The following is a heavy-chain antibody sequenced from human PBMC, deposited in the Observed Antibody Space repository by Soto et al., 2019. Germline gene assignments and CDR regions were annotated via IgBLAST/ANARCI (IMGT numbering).Heavy chain of an antibody. CDR2: IWYDGSNK. Sequence: QVQLVESGGGVVQPGRSLRLSCAASGFTFSSYGMHWVRQAPGKGLEWVAVIWYDGSNKYYADSVKGRFTISRDNSKNTLYLQMNSLRAEDTDVYYCARDGIVVVPAATYYYYYYMDVWGKGTTVTVSS. D-gene: IGHD2-2*01. V-gene: IGHV3-33*01. CDR1: GFTFSSYG. J-gene: IGHJ6*03. CDR3: ARDGIVVVPAATYYYYYYMDV.